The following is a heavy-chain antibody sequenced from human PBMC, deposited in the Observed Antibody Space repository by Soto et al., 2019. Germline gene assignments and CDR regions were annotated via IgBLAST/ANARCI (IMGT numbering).Heavy chain of an antibody. D-gene: IGHD3-10*01. Sequence: SETLSLTCTVSGGSISSGDYYWSWIRQPPGKGLEWIGYIYYSGSTYYNPSLKSRVTISVDTSKNQFSLKLSSVTAADTAVYYCARLYGSGTVNWFDPWGQGTLVTVSS. J-gene: IGHJ5*02. CDR1: GGSISSGDYY. CDR2: IYYSGST. V-gene: IGHV4-30-4*01. CDR3: ARLYGSGTVNWFDP.